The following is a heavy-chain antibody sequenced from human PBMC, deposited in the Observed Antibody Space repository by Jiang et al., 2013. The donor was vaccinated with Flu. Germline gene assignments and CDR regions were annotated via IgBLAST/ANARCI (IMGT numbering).Heavy chain of an antibody. CDR3: ARDRDCGSDCNYFYYGMDV. V-gene: IGHV4-59*01. CDR1: GDSINNYY. Sequence: ETLSLTCTVSGDSINNYYWSWIRQSPGKGLEWIGYISYSGTTNYNPSLQSRVTISVDRSKNQFSLKVRSVTAADTAVYHCARDRDCGSDCNYFYYGMDVWGQGTTVTVSS. D-gene: IGHD2-21*02. J-gene: IGHJ6*02. CDR2: ISYSGTT.